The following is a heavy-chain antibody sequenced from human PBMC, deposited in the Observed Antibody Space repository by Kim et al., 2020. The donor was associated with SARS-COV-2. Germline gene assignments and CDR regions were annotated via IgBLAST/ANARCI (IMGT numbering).Heavy chain of an antibody. Sequence: GESLKISCKGSGYSFTSYWISWVRQMPGKGLEWMGRIDPSDSYTNYSPSFQGHVTIPADKSISTAYLQWSSLKASDTAMYYCARLLPYYYGSGSYYNWPFDPWDQGTLVTVSS. CDR3: ARLLPYYYGSGSYYNWPFDP. V-gene: IGHV5-10-1*01. CDR2: IDPSDSYT. D-gene: IGHD3-10*01. J-gene: IGHJ5*02. CDR1: GYSFTSYW.